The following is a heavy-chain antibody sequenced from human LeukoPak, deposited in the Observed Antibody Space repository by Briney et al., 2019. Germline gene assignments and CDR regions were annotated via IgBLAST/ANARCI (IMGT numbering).Heavy chain of an antibody. CDR1: GGSISSYY. J-gene: IGHJ3*02. V-gene: IGHV4-4*07. D-gene: IGHD3-9*01. CDR3: ARDFFYDILTGSVDAFVI. Sequence: PSETLSLTCTVSGGSISSYYWSWIRQPAGKGLEWIGRIYTSGSTNYNPSLKSRVTMSVDTSKNQFSLKLSSVTAADTAVYYCARDFFYDILTGSVDAFVIWGQGTMVTVSS. CDR2: IYTSGST.